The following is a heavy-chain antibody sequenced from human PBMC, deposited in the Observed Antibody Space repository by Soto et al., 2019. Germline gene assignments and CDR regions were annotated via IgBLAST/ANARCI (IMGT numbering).Heavy chain of an antibody. Sequence: GGSLRLSCAASGFTFSSYWMHWVRQAPGKGLVWVSRINSDGSSTSYADSVKGRFTISRDNAKNTLYLQMNSLRAEDTAVYYCARVYDSSGDDAPVGVFFYGMDGWGQGTTVTV. CDR1: GFTFSSYW. CDR2: INSDGSST. CDR3: ARVYDSSGDDAPVGVFFYGMDG. J-gene: IGHJ6*02. D-gene: IGHD3-22*01. V-gene: IGHV3-74*01.